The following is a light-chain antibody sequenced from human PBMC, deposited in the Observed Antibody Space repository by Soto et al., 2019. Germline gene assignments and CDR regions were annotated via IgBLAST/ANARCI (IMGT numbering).Light chain of an antibody. V-gene: IGKV3-15*01. Sequence: EIGLKKSPGTLSLYTGERATLSCRASQSVSSNLAWYQQKPGQAPRLLIYGASTRATGIPARFSGSGSGTEFTLIISSLQSEDFAVYYCQQYGSSGTFGQGTKVDIK. J-gene: IGKJ1*01. CDR2: GAS. CDR3: QQYGSSGT. CDR1: QSVSSN.